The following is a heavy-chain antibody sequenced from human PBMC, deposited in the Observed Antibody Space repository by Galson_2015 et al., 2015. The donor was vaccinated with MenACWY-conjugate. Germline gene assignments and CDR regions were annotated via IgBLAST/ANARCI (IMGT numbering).Heavy chain of an antibody. D-gene: IGHD3-22*01. CDR2: ISSSSSYI. CDR3: ARDYPYYDSSGSLDAFDI. J-gene: IGHJ3*02. Sequence: SLRLSCAASGFTFSSYSMNWVRQAPGKGLEWVSSISSSSSYIYYADSVKGRFTISRDNAKNSLYLQMNSLRAEDTAVYYCARDYPYYDSSGSLDAFDIWGQGTMVTVSS. V-gene: IGHV3-21*01. CDR1: GFTFSSYS.